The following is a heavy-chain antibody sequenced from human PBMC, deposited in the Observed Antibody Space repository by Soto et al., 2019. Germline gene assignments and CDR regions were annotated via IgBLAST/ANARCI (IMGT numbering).Heavy chain of an antibody. CDR3: SRLISGRDFWSGNYYYGMDV. Sequence: QVQLVQSGAEVKKPGSSVKVSCKASGGTFSSYAISWVRQAPGQGLEWMGGIIPIFGTANYAQKFQGRVTITADQSTSTAYMELSSLKSEDTAGYYLSRLISGRDFWSGNYYYGMDVLGQGTTVTVSS. V-gene: IGHV1-69*01. CDR1: GGTFSSYA. J-gene: IGHJ6*02. CDR2: IIPIFGTA. D-gene: IGHD3-3*01.